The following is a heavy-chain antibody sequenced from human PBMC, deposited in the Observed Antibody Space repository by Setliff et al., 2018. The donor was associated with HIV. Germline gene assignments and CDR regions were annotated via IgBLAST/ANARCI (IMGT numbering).Heavy chain of an antibody. V-gene: IGHV4-59*11. CDR3: AKGAGFYGDYTFDH. Sequence: KPSETLSLTCTVSGPSINIHYWSWIRQSPGKAFEWIGYIYSTGSTNHNPSLQSRVTISMVASRNQFSLKVTSVTAADTAVYYCAKGAGFYGDYTFDHWGQGRQVTVSS. J-gene: IGHJ4*02. CDR1: GPSINIHY. D-gene: IGHD4-17*01. CDR2: IYSTGST.